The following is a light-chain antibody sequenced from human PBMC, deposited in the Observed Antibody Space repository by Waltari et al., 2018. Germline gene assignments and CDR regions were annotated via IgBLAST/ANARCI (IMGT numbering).Light chain of an antibody. CDR3: CSYAGHSTYV. V-gene: IGLV2-23*02. Sequence: QSALTQPRSVSGSPGQSITISCTGTSSDVGNYNLVSWYQQHPGKAPKLMIYEVSQRPPGVSNRFSCSKSGNTASLTISGLQPEDETDYYCCSYAGHSTYVFGTGTKVTVL. J-gene: IGLJ1*01. CDR1: SSDVGNYNL. CDR2: EVS.